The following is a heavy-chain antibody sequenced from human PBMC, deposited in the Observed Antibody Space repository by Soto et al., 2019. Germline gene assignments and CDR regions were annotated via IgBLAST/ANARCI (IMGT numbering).Heavy chain of an antibody. Sequence: GGSLRLCCGAAGCTFSNAGSNWVRQAPGKGLEWVGRVKSKNDGGTTDFAAPVKGRFAISRDDSKNMVYLEMNSLQTEDTAIYYCTTDSYITSIIVRFDYWGHGTLVTVSS. CDR1: GCTFSNAG. D-gene: IGHD3-22*01. J-gene: IGHJ4*01. CDR2: VKSKNDGGTT. V-gene: IGHV3-15*07. CDR3: TTDSYITSIIVRFDY.